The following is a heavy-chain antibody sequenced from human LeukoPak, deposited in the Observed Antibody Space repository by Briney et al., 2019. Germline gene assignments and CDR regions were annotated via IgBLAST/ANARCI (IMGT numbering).Heavy chain of an antibody. Sequence: ASVKVSCKTSGYFFPSYGISWVRQAPGQGLEWIGWITPSNGNIHYAQNFQGRVTVTTDTSTSTVYMELGSLRSDDTAVYYCARDGYYDILTGTDFWGQGTLVTVSS. CDR3: ARDGYYDILTGTDF. J-gene: IGHJ4*02. CDR1: GYFFPSYG. CDR2: ITPSNGNI. V-gene: IGHV1-18*01. D-gene: IGHD3-9*01.